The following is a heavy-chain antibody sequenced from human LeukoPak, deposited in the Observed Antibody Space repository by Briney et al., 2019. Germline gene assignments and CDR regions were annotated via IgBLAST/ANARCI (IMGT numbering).Heavy chain of an antibody. CDR1: GGTFSSYA. CDR2: IIPIFGTA. D-gene: IGHD5-18*01. Sequence: GASVKVSCKASGGTFSSYAISWVRQAPGQGLEWMGGIIPIFGTANYAQKFQGRVTITADKSTSTAYMELSSLRSEDTAVYYCARTPDRGEYSYGNLDYWGQGTLVTVSS. CDR3: ARTPDRGEYSYGNLDY. J-gene: IGHJ4*02. V-gene: IGHV1-69*06.